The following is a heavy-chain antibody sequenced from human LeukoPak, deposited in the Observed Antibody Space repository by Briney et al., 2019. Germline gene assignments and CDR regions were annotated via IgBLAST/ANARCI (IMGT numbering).Heavy chain of an antibody. D-gene: IGHD1-26*01. CDR2: INHSGST. CDR3: ASRPLVGATTAFDY. J-gene: IGHJ4*02. V-gene: IGHV4-34*01. Sequence: SETLSLTCAVYGGSFSGYYWSWIRQPPGKGLEWIGEINHSGSTNYNPSLKSRVTISVGTSKNQFSLKLSSVTAADMAVYYCASRPLVGATTAFDYWGQGTLVTVSS. CDR1: GGSFSGYY.